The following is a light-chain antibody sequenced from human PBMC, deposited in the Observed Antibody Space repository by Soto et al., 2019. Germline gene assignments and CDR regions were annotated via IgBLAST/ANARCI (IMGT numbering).Light chain of an antibody. J-gene: IGKJ1*01. V-gene: IGKV3-20*01. CDR2: GAS. CDR1: QSVSSSY. CDR3: HQYGSSRGT. Sequence: IVLTHSPGTLSLSPGETATLSCRASQSVSSSYLAWYQQKPGQAPRLLIYGASSRATGIPDRFSGSGSGTDFTLTISRLEPEDFAVYYCHQYGSSRGTFGQGTKL.